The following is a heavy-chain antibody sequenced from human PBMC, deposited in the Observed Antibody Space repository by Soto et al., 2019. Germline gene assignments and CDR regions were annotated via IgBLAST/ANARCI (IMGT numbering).Heavy chain of an antibody. CDR1: GYTFTSYA. V-gene: IGHV1-3*01. CDR3: AREEGLLVRGGTVLIAADDYYYYGMDV. D-gene: IGHD3-10*01. Sequence: ASVKVSCKASGYTFTSYAMHWVRQAPGQRLEWMGWINAGNGNTKYSQKFQGRVTITRDTSASTAYMELSSLRSEDTAVYYCAREEGLLVRGGTVLIAADDYYYYGMDVWGQGTTVTVSS. CDR2: INAGNGNT. J-gene: IGHJ6*02.